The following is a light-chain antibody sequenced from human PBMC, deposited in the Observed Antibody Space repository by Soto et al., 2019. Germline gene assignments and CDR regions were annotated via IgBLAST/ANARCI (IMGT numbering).Light chain of an antibody. CDR2: GAS. V-gene: IGKV3-20*01. J-gene: IGKJ4*01. CDR3: PHYGSSQLP. CDR1: QSVSSSY. Sequence: IVGTQSPGTLSLSSGERATLSCRASQSVSSSYLAWYQQKPGQAPRLLIYGASSRATGIPDRFSGSGSGTDFTLTISRLEPEDFAVYYCPHYGSSQLPFGGVTKAAIK.